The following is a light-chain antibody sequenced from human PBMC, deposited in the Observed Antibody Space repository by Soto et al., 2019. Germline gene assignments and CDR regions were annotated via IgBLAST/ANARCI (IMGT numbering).Light chain of an antibody. CDR2: AAS. CDR1: QGISSY. J-gene: IGKJ3*01. V-gene: IGKV1-9*01. Sequence: SQLTQSPSSLSASVGDRVTITCRASQGISSYLAWYQQKPGKAPKLLIYAASTLESGDQSRFSGGGSRKDFTLTIINLQHGDFATYDWLHHNSYPLSFVPGTKVAI. CDR3: LHHNSYPLS.